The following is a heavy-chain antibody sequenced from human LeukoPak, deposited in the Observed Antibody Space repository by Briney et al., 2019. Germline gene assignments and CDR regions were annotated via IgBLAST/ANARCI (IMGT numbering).Heavy chain of an antibody. CDR3: HGFWGSFDY. J-gene: IGHJ4*02. CDR2: ISYDGSNK. D-gene: IGHD3-3*01. V-gene: IGHV3-30-3*01. Sequence: PGGSLRLSCAASGFTFSTYAMHWVRQAPGKGLEWVAVISYDGSNKYYADSVKGRFTISRDNSKNTLYLQMNSLRADDTAVYYCHGFWGSFDYWGQETLVTVSS. CDR1: GFTFSTYA.